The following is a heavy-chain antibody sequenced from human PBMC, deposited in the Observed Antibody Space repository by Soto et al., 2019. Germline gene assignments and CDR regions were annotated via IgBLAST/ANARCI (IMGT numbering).Heavy chain of an antibody. V-gene: IGHV2-5*02. CDR2: IYWDDDK. CDR3: AHMRVTMIVGAGHFHH. D-gene: IGHD3-22*01. Sequence: QITLKESGPPLVKPSQTLTLTCTFSGFSLSTSGVGVGWIRQPPGKALEWLALIYWDDDKRYSPSLKSRLTITKDTSKNQVVLTLTNVDPVDTATYDCAHMRVTMIVGAGHFHHWGQGTLVTVSS. CDR1: GFSLSTSGVG. J-gene: IGHJ1*01.